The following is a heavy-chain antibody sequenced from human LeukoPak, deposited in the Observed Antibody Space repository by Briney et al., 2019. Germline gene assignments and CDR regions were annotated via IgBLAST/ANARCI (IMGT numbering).Heavy chain of an antibody. Sequence: ASVKVSCKASGYTFTGYYMHWVRQAPGQGLEWMGWINPNSGGTNYAQKFQGRVTMTRDTSISTAYMEPSRLRSDDTAVYYCARSLGYSSGWGYYYYMDVWGKGTTVTISS. CDR2: INPNSGGT. D-gene: IGHD6-19*01. CDR1: GYTFTGYY. V-gene: IGHV1-2*02. J-gene: IGHJ6*03. CDR3: ARSLGYSSGWGYYYYMDV.